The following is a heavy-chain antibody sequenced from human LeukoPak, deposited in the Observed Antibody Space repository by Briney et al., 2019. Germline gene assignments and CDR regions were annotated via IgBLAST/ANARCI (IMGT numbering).Heavy chain of an antibody. J-gene: IGHJ5*02. V-gene: IGHV3-7*03. D-gene: IGHD3-9*01. CDR3: AKDGVTGPPWFDP. CDR1: GFTFSSYW. CDR2: IKQDGSEK. Sequence: TGGSLRLSCAASGFTFSSYWMSWVRQAPGKGLEWVANIKQDGSEKYYVDSVKGRFTISRDNSKNTLYLQMDSLRAEDTAVYYCAKDGVTGPPWFDPWGQGTLVTVSS.